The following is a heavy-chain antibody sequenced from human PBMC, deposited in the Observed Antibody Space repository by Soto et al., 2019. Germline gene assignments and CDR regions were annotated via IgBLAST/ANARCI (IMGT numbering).Heavy chain of an antibody. CDR3: ARVITPGRPLEWFRWFDP. J-gene: IGHJ5*02. CDR2: INHSGST. V-gene: IGHV4-34*01. Sequence: SETLSLTCAVYGGSFSGYYWSWIRQPPGKGLEWIGEINHSGSTNYNPSLKSRVTISVDTSKNQFSLKLSSVTAADTAVYYCARVITPGRPLEWFRWFDPWGQGTLVTVSS. D-gene: IGHD3-3*01. CDR1: GGSFSGYY.